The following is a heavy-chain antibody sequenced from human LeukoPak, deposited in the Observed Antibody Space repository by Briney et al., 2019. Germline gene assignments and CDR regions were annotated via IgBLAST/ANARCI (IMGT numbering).Heavy chain of an antibody. CDR1: GFTFSTYS. V-gene: IGHV3-21*01. Sequence: PGGSLRLSCAASGFTFSTYSMNWVRQAPGKGLEWVSSISSSSSYIYYADSVKGRFTISRDNAKNSLYLQTNSLRAEDTAVYYCARQGSGSLTWFDPWGQGSLVTVSS. CDR2: ISSSSSYI. D-gene: IGHD3-10*01. J-gene: IGHJ5*02. CDR3: ARQGSGSLTWFDP.